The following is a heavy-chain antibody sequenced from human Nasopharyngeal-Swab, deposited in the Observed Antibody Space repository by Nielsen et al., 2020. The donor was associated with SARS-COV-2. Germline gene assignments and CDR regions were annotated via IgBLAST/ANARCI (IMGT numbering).Heavy chain of an antibody. CDR1: GYTFTSYY. CDR2: INPSGGST. CDR3: ARSVEMATRWYYYYGMDV. D-gene: IGHD5-24*01. J-gene: IGHJ6*02. Sequence: ASVKVSCKASGYTFTSYYMHWARQAPGQGLEWMGIINPSGGSTSYAQKFQGRVTMTRDTSTSTVYMELSSLRSEDTAVYYCARSVEMATRWYYYYGMDVWGQGTTVTVSS. V-gene: IGHV1-46*01.